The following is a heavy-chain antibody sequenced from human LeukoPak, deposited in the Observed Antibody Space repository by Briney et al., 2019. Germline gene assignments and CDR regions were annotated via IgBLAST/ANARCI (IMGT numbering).Heavy chain of an antibody. Sequence: ASVKVSCKASGYTFTGYYLHWVRQAPGQGLEWLGRINPNTGVTNYAQKFQGSVTMTRDTSISTAYMELRSLRSDDTAVYYCARGARGTWAWGDWGQGTLATVSS. CDR3: ARGARGTWAWGD. CDR1: GYTFTGYY. D-gene: IGHD3-10*01. V-gene: IGHV1-2*06. J-gene: IGHJ4*02. CDR2: INPNTGVT.